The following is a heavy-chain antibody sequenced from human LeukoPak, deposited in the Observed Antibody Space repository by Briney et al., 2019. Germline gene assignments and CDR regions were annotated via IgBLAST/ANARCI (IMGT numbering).Heavy chain of an antibody. CDR3: ARAILGQDDAFDI. D-gene: IGHD3-3*01. J-gene: IGHJ3*02. V-gene: IGHV1-46*01. CDR1: GYTFTSYY. CDR2: INPSGGST. Sequence: GASVKVSCKASGYTFTSYYMHWVRQAPGQGLEWMGIINPSGGSTSYAQKFQGRVTITRDTSTSTVYMELSSLRSEDTAVYYCARAILGQDDAFDIWGQGTMVTVSS.